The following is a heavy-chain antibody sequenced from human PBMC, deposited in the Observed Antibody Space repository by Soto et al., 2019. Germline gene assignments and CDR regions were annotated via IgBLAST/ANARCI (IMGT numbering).Heavy chain of an antibody. Sequence: SETLSLTCTVSGGSISSYYWSWIRQPPGKGLEWIGYIYYSGSTNYNPSLKSRVTISVDTSKNQFSLRLSSVTAADTAVYYCARADLGYCSGGSCYPTYFDYWGQGTLVTVSS. V-gene: IGHV4-59*01. J-gene: IGHJ4*02. D-gene: IGHD2-15*01. CDR1: GGSISSYY. CDR2: IYYSGST. CDR3: ARADLGYCSGGSCYPTYFDY.